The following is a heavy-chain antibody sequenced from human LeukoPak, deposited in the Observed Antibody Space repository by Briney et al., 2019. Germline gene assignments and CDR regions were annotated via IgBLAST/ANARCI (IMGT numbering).Heavy chain of an antibody. V-gene: IGHV4-39*01. CDR2: IYYGGTT. CDR3: ARLWPNDDAFDI. J-gene: IGHJ3*02. Sequence: SGTLSLTCTVSGGSISSSPYYWGWIRQPPGKGLEWVGSIYYGGTTYYNPSLKSRVTIFVDTSKKQFSLKLSSVTAADTAVYYCARLWPNDDAFDIWGQGTMVTVS. CDR1: GGSISSSPYY.